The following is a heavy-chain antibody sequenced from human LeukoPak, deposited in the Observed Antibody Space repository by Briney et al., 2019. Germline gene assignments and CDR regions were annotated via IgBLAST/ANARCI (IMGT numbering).Heavy chain of an antibody. CDR3: ARGGVVPAAAKYYYYYYMDV. Sequence: KPSETLSLTCAVYGGSFSGYYWSWIRQPPGKGLEWIGEINHSGSTNYNPSLKSRVTMSVDTSKNQFSLKLSSVTAADTAVYYCARGGVVPAAAKYYYYYYMDVWGKGTTVTISS. CDR1: GGSFSGYY. V-gene: IGHV4-34*01. D-gene: IGHD2-2*01. CDR2: INHSGST. J-gene: IGHJ6*03.